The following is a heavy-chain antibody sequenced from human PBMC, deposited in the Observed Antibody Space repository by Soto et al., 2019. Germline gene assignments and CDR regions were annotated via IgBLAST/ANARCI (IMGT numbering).Heavy chain of an antibody. J-gene: IGHJ6*02. CDR1: GFSVSPSGVG. Sequence: QITLKESGPTLVKPTQTLTLTCTFSGFSVSPSGVGVAWIRQPPGKALEWLALIYWDDDKRYSPFLQSRVTITKDTSKNQVVLTMTNMDPVDTATYYCAHKGGRGAAMDVWGQGTTVTVSS. CDR2: IYWDDDK. D-gene: IGHD2-15*01. CDR3: AHKGGRGAAMDV. V-gene: IGHV2-5*02.